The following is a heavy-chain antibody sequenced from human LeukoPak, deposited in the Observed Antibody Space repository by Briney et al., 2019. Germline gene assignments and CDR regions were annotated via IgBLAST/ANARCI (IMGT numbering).Heavy chain of an antibody. CDR3: ATGTHYYGSGSYYSEGY. CDR2: INHSGST. CDR1: GGSFSGYY. D-gene: IGHD3-10*01. V-gene: IGHV4-34*01. J-gene: IGHJ4*02. Sequence: PSETLSLTCAVYGGSFSGYYWSWIRQPPGKGLEWIGEINHSGSTNYNPSLKSRVTISVDTSKNQFSLKLSSVTAADTAVYYCATGTHYYGSGSYYSEGYWGQGTLVTVSS.